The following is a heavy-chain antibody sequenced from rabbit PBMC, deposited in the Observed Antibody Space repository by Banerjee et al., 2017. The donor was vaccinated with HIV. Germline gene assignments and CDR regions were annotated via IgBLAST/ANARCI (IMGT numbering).Heavy chain of an antibody. D-gene: IGHD1-1*01. J-gene: IGHJ4*01. V-gene: IGHV1S45*01. CDR3: ARDLTGVIGWNFGW. CDR2: IYGGDSGST. CDR1: GFSFGDRDV. Sequence: QEQLEESGGGLVKPKGSLTLTCKASGFSFGDRDVMCWVRQAPGKGLEWIACIYGGDSGSTYYASWAKGRFTFSKTSSTTVTLQVTSLTVADTATYFCARDLTGVIGWNFGWWGQGTLVTVS.